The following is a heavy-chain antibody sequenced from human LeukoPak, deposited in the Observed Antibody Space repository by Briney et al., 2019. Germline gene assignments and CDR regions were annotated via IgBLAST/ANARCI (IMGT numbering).Heavy chain of an antibody. CDR3: ARGADYGSGSQYYYYGMDV. D-gene: IGHD3-10*01. CDR2: INHSGST. J-gene: IGHJ6*02. Sequence: SETLSLTCAVYGGSFSGYYWSWIRQPPGKGLEWIGEINHSGSTNYNPSLKSRVTISVDTSKNQFSLKLSSVTAADTAVYYCARGADYGSGSQYYYYGMDVWGQGTTVTVSS. V-gene: IGHV4-34*01. CDR1: GGSFSGYY.